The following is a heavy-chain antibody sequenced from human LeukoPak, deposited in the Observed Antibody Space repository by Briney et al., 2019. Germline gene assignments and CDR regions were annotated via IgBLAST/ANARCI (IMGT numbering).Heavy chain of an antibody. CDR1: GGTFSSYA. CDR2: IIPIFGTA. J-gene: IGHJ6*03. V-gene: IGHV1-69*05. Sequence: ASVKDSCKASGGTFSSYAISWVRQAPGQGLEWMGGIIPIFGTANYAQKFQGRVTITTDESTSTAYMELSSLRSEDTAVYYCARAGGDDYYHYMDVWGKGTTVTVSS. CDR3: ARAGGDDYYHYMDV. D-gene: IGHD2-21*01.